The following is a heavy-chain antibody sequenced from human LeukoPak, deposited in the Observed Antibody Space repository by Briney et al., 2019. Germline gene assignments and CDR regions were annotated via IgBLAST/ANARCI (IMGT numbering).Heavy chain of an antibody. CDR1: GFTFTSHA. D-gene: IGHD2-2*01. CDR2: ISYDGIDK. CDR3: ARDRGFCSGTSCAYIYYYMDV. J-gene: IGHJ6*03. V-gene: IGHV3-30*01. Sequence: VRSLRLSCAPSGFTFTSHAIHWVRQAPGKGLEWVAAISYDGIDKLYAASVKGRFTISRDNVRNTLYLQMDSLRAEDTAVYFCARDRGFCSGTSCAYIYYYMDVWGNGTRASVSS.